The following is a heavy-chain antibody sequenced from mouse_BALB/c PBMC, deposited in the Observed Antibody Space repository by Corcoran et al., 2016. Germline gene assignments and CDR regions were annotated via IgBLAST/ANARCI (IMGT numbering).Heavy chain of an antibody. V-gene: IGHV14-3*02. J-gene: IGHJ2*01. CDR2: IDPANGNT. CDR3: ARRGYYYCSKIDY. CDR1: GFNIKDTY. Sequence: EVQLQQSGAELVKPGASVKLSCTASGFNIKDTYMHWVKQRPEQGLEWIGRIDPANGNTKYDPKFQGKDTITADTSSNTAYLQLSILTSEDTAVYYCARRGYYYCSKIDYWGQGTTLTVSS. D-gene: IGHD1-1*01.